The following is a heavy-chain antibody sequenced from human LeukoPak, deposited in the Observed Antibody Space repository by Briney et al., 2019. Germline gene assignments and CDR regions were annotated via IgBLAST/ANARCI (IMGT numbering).Heavy chain of an antibody. D-gene: IGHD3-9*01. Sequence: TGGSLILSCAASGFTCSSFAINWVRQAPGKGLEWVSVITGSGSGADYADSVKGRFTISRDNSQNTVHLQMNILRAEDTAVYYCARVLPGYYDSLSGYYRGRYYFDYWGQGTLVTVSS. J-gene: IGHJ4*02. CDR3: ARVLPGYYDSLSGYYRGRYYFDY. CDR2: ITGSGSGA. CDR1: GFTCSSFA. V-gene: IGHV3-23*01.